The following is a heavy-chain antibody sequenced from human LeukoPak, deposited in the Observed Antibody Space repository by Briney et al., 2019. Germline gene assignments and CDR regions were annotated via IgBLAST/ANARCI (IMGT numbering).Heavy chain of an antibody. CDR3: AKDREMYFYDSSGYRDAFHI. CDR1: GFTFNTYA. J-gene: IGHJ3*02. D-gene: IGHD3-22*01. CDR2: ISGTGGGT. Sequence: GGSLRLSCAASGFTFNTYAMSWVRQAPGKGLEWVSSISGTGGGTYYADSVKGRFTISRDNSHKTLYLQMNSLRAEDTAVYYCAKDREMYFYDSSGYRDAFHIWGQGAKVTVSS. V-gene: IGHV3-23*01.